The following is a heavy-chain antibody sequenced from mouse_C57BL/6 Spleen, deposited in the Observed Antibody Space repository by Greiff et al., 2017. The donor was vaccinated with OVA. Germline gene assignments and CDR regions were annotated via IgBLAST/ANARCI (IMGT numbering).Heavy chain of an antibody. J-gene: IGHJ1*03. V-gene: IGHV1-54*01. CDR3: ARGDGYRGYFDV. Sequence: QVQLQQSGAELVRPGTSVKVSCKASGYAFTNYLIEWVKQRPGQGLEWIGVINPGSGGTNYNEKFKGKATLTADKSSSTAYMQLSSLTSEDSAVYFCARGDGYRGYFDVWGTGTTVTVSS. CDR2: INPGSGGT. CDR1: GYAFTNYL. D-gene: IGHD2-3*01.